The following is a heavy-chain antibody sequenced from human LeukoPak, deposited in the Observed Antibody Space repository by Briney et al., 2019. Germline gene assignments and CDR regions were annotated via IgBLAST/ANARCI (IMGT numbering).Heavy chain of an antibody. CDR1: GYTFTSYG. V-gene: IGHV1-18*01. Sequence: GASVKVSCKASGYTFTSYGISWLRQAPGQGLEWMGWISAYNGNTNYAQKLQGRVIMTTDTSTSTAYMELRSLRSDDTAVYYCAVTWLSQSGVPAAIQSFYWGQGTLVTVSS. CDR2: ISAYNGNT. J-gene: IGHJ4*02. D-gene: IGHD2-2*01. CDR3: AVTWLSQSGVPAAIQSFY.